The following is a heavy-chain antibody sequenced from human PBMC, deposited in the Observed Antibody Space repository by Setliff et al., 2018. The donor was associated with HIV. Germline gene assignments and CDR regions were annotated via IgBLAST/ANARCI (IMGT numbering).Heavy chain of an antibody. J-gene: IGHJ3*02. CDR3: ARGSMSMVMFILVSAFDI. CDR2: MNPDSGNT. V-gene: IGHV1-8*02. CDR1: GYSFTTHD. D-gene: IGHD2-21*01. Sequence: GASVKVSCKASGYSFTTHDINWVRQSPGQGLEWMGWMNPDSGNTFYAQKFKGRVTMTRDTSTNTAYRELSSLTSDDTAVYFCARGSMSMVMFILVSAFDIWGQGTLVTVSS.